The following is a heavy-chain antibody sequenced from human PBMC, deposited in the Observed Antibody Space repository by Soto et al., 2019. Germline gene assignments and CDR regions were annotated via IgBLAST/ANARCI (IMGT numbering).Heavy chain of an antibody. D-gene: IGHD6-19*01. CDR2: ISSSGSTI. CDR3: ARRGSGWNSLYWYFDL. CDR1: GFTFSSYE. J-gene: IGHJ2*01. Sequence: HPGGSLRLSCAASGFTFSSYEMNWVRQAPGKGLEWVSYISSSGSTIYYADSVKGRFTISRDNAKNSLYLQMNSLRAEDTAVYYCARRGSGWNSLYWYFDLWGRGTLVTVSS. V-gene: IGHV3-48*03.